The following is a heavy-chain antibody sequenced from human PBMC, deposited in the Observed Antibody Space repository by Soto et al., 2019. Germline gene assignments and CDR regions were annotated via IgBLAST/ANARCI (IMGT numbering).Heavy chain of an antibody. J-gene: IGHJ5*02. CDR3: ARVKYYGSGSYYNLNWFDP. D-gene: IGHD3-10*01. Sequence: PSETLSLTCTVSGGSISGSNYYWGWIRQPPGKGLEWIGSITYSGSTSYNPSLKSRVTMSIDTSKNQFSLKLTSMTAADTAVYYCARVKYYGSGSYYNLNWFDPWGQGTLVTVSS. CDR2: ITYSGST. V-gene: IGHV4-39*01. CDR1: GGSISGSNYY.